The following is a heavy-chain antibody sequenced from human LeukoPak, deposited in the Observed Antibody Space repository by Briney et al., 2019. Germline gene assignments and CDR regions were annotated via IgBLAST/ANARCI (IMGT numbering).Heavy chain of an antibody. J-gene: IGHJ4*02. Sequence: TGGSLRLSCAACGFTFSSYAMTWVRQAPGKGLEWVADISGSGNSPNYADSVKGRFTISRDNSNNTLYLQMKTLSAEDTAVYYRAKDQRAVAGTCFDTWGQGILVTVSS. CDR2: ISGSGNSP. CDR1: GFTFSSYA. V-gene: IGHV3-23*01. D-gene: IGHD6-19*01. CDR3: AKDQRAVAGTCFDT.